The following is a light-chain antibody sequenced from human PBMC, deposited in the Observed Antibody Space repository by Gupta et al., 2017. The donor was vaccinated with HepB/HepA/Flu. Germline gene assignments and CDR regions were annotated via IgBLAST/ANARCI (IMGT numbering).Light chain of an antibody. Sequence: QSVLTQPPSVSGAPGQRVTISCTGSSSNIGAGYDVHWYQQRPGTPPKLLIYGNSNRPAGVPDRFSGSKSGTSASLAITGRQAEEEADYYCQSYDSSRSVVFGGGTKLTVL. V-gene: IGLV1-40*01. J-gene: IGLJ2*01. CDR2: GNS. CDR1: SSNIGAGYD. CDR3: QSYDSSRSVV.